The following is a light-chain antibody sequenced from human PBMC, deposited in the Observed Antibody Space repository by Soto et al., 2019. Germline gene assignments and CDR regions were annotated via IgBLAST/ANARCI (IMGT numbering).Light chain of an antibody. Sequence: QSVLTQPASVSGSPGQSIAISCTGSSSDLGIYKYVSWYQQHPGKVPKLIIYGVTNRPSGVSNRVSGSKSGNTASLTISGRQAEDEADYYCSSYTTSSTRVFGPGTKLTVL. V-gene: IGLV2-14*01. CDR2: GVT. CDR3: SSYTTSSTRV. CDR1: SSDLGIYKY. J-gene: IGLJ1*01.